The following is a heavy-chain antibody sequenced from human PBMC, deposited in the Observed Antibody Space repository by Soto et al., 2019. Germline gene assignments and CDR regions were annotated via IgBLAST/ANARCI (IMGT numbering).Heavy chain of an antibody. D-gene: IGHD5-18*01. CDR3: TRSDTALSSSFWYFDL. CDR2: IYYSGST. V-gene: IGHV4-31*03. Sequence: QVQLHESGPGLVKPSQTLSLTCTVSGGSVGSGNYYWSWIRQPPGKGLEWIGYIYYSGSTSYNPSLKSRLEISVDTSKNQFYLNLRSMPAADSAVYYCTRSDTALSSSFWYFDLWGRGTLVTVSS. J-gene: IGHJ2*01. CDR1: GGSVGSGNYY.